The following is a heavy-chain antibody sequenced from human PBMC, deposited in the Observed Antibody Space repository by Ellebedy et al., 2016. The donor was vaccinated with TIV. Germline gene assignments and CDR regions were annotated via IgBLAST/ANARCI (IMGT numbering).Heavy chain of an antibody. CDR1: GYRFTAYW. CDR2: IDPDDSHS. CDR3: ARNPRYGDTEDY. J-gene: IGHJ4*02. D-gene: IGHD4-17*01. V-gene: IGHV5-10-1*01. Sequence: GGSLRLSCKASGYRFTAYWINWVRQMPGKGLEWVGRIDPDDSHSDYSTSFQGHVTISVDKSITTAYLQWSGLKASDTAMYYCARNPRYGDTEDYWGQGTLVTVSS.